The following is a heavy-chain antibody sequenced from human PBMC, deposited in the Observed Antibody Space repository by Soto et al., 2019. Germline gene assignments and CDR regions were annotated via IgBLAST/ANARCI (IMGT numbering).Heavy chain of an antibody. CDR2: ISYDGSNK. CDR1: GFTFSSYA. V-gene: IGHV3-30-3*01. D-gene: IGHD6-13*01. Sequence: GGSLRLSCAASGFTFSSYAMHWVRQAPGKGLEWVAVISYDGSNKYYADSVKGRFTISRDNSKNTLYLQMNSLRAEDTAVYYCARVAGQQLVLSYFDYWGQGTLVTVSS. CDR3: ARVAGQQLVLSYFDY. J-gene: IGHJ4*02.